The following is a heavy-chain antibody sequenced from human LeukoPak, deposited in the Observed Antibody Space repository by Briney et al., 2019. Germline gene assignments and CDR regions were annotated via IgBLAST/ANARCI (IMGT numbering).Heavy chain of an antibody. V-gene: IGHV1-46*01. J-gene: IGHJ4*02. D-gene: IGHD3-16*01. Sequence: ASVKVSCKASGYTFTSYYMHWVRQTPGQGLEWMGIINPTTGNTTYAQNFQGRVTMTRDTSTSTVYMELSRLTSDDTAVYYCATQRGSYLWGTDFDYWGQGALVTVSS. CDR3: ATQRGSYLWGTDFDY. CDR2: INPTTGNT. CDR1: GYTFTSYY.